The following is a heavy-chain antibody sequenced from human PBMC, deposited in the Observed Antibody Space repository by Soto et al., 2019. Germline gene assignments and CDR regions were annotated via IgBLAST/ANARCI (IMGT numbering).Heavy chain of an antibody. V-gene: IGHV3-23*01. D-gene: IGHD5-18*01. CDR2: ISGSGGST. J-gene: IGHJ4*02. CDR3: AKGRGYSYGTRDY. Sequence: EVQLLASGGGLVQPGGSLRLSCAASGFTFSSYAMSWARQAPGKGLEWVSAISGSGGSTYYADSVKGRFTISRDNSKNTLYLQMNSLRAEDTAVYYCAKGRGYSYGTRDYWGQGTLVTVSS. CDR1: GFTFSSYA.